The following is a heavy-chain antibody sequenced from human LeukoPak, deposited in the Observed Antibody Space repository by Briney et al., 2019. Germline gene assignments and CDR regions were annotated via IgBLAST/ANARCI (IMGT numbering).Heavy chain of an antibody. J-gene: IGHJ4*02. CDR3: ARPPSTSAWSNSVDD. V-gene: IGHV3-21*01. D-gene: IGHD6-19*01. CDR1: GFTFSSYW. CDR2: ISGSSSNK. Sequence: PGGSLRLSCAASGFTFSSYWMHWVRQAPGKGLVWVASISGSSSNKYYADSVQGRFTISRDNAKNSLYLQMGSLRAEDTAVYYCARPPSTSAWSNSVDDWGQGTLVTVSS.